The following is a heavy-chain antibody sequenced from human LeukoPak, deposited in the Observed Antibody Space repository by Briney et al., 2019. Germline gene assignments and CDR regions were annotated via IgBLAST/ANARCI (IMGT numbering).Heavy chain of an antibody. CDR1: GFFFGGHA. Sequence: GGSLRLSCEASGFFFGGHAMNWLRQAPGKGPEWIAFITKDSDRVYYAESVEGRFTVSRDNAKNSLYLQMSSLRVEDTAIYYCARYHLGSYLQDPFDHWGQGSVVTVSS. J-gene: IGHJ4*02. CDR2: ITKDSDRV. V-gene: IGHV3-48*01. CDR3: ARYHLGSYLQDPFDH. D-gene: IGHD3-10*01.